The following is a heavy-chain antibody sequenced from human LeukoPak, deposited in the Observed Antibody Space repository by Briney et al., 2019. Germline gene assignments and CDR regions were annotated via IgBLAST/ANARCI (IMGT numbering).Heavy chain of an antibody. CDR2: INGSGGRT. D-gene: IGHD3-22*01. V-gene: IGHV3-23*01. CDR1: GFTFSSYG. CDR3: AKAGYYDSSGYYYY. Sequence: GGTLRLSCAASGFTFSSYGISWVRQAPGKGLEWVTGINGSGGRTYYADSVKGRFTISRDNSKNTLYLQMNSLRAEDTAVYYCAKAGYYDSSGYYYYWGQGTLVTVSS. J-gene: IGHJ4*02.